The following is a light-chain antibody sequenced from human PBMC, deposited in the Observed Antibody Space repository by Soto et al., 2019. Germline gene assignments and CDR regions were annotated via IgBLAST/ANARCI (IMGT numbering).Light chain of an antibody. J-gene: IGKJ5*01. Sequence: EIVMTQSPATLSVSPGERATLSCRASQSVSSKLAWYQQKPGQAPRLLIYGASTRATGIPARFSGSGSGTEFTLTISSLQSEDFAVYYCQPYNNWPPITFGQGALLEVK. V-gene: IGKV3-15*01. CDR2: GAS. CDR3: QPYNNWPPIT. CDR1: QSVSSK.